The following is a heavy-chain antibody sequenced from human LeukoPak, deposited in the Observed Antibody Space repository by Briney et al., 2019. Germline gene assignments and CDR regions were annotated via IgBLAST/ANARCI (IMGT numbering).Heavy chain of an antibody. Sequence: GGSLRLSCAASGFTFSSYGMSWVRQAPGKGLVWVSRINSDGSSTSYADSVKGRFTISRDNAKNTLYLQMNSLRAEDTAVYYCARDGSSWSNWLDPWGQGTLVTVSS. J-gene: IGHJ5*02. D-gene: IGHD6-13*01. CDR2: INSDGSST. CDR3: ARDGSSWSNWLDP. CDR1: GFTFSSYG. V-gene: IGHV3-74*01.